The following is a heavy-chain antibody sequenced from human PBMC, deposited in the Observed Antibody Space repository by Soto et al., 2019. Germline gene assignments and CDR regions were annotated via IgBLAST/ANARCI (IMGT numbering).Heavy chain of an antibody. CDR1: GYTFTSYY. V-gene: IGHV1-46*01. D-gene: IGHD2-15*01. Sequence: ASVKVSCKASGYTFTSYYMHWVRQAPGQGLEWMGIINPSGGSTSYAQKFQGRVTMTRDTSTSTVYMELSSLRSEDTAVYYCASSRGDCSGGSCYELWWFDPWGQGTLVT. CDR3: ASSRGDCSGGSCYELWWFDP. J-gene: IGHJ5*02. CDR2: INPSGGST.